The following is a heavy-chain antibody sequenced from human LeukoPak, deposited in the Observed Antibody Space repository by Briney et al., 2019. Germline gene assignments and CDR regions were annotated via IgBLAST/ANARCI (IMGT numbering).Heavy chain of an antibody. CDR2: ISYDGSNK. V-gene: IGHV3-30-3*01. Sequence: GGSLRLSCAASGFTFSSYAMHWVRQAPGKGLEWVAVISYDGSNKYYADSVKGRFTISRDNSKNTLYLQMNSLRAEDTAVYYCAREWIVDSSGPSDAFDIWGQGTMVTVSS. J-gene: IGHJ3*02. D-gene: IGHD3-22*01. CDR1: GFTFSSYA. CDR3: AREWIVDSSGPSDAFDI.